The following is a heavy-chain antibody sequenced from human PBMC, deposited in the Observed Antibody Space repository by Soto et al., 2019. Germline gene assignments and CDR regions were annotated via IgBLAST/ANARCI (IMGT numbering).Heavy chain of an antibody. V-gene: IGHV1-3*01. CDR3: ARGYYYDSSGYYLGH. CDR1: GYSFTSHV. D-gene: IGHD3-22*01. Sequence: QVRLLQSGAVATKTRASVELSCEPSGYSFTSHVIHWLRQAPGERLEWMGWIKPGTGATKYLQTLQDRVTISRDTSANIVNLEMRSLRSEDTAVYYCARGYYYDSSGYYLGHWGKGTLVTVSS. CDR2: IKPGTGAT. J-gene: IGHJ4*02.